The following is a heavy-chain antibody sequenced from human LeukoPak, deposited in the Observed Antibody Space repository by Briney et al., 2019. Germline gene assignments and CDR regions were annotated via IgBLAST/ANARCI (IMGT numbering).Heavy chain of an antibody. Sequence: SETLSLTCTVSGGSISSYYWSWIRQPPGKGLEWIGYIYNSGNTNYNPSLRSRLTISVDTSKNQFSLKLSSVTAADTAVYYCARESRRDGYKFDYWGQGTLVTVSS. D-gene: IGHD5-24*01. CDR1: GGSISSYY. CDR2: IYNSGNT. V-gene: IGHV4-59*01. CDR3: ARESRRDGYKFDY. J-gene: IGHJ4*02.